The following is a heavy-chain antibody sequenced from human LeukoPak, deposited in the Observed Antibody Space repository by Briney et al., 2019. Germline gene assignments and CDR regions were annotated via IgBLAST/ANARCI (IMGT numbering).Heavy chain of an antibody. J-gene: IGHJ4*02. D-gene: IGHD3-10*01. CDR2: INTGNGNT. Sequence: ASVKVSCKASGYTFTTYAMHWVRQAPGQRLEWMGWINTGNGNTKYSQNFQGRLTITRDTSASRAYMELSSLRSEDTAVYYCARSEYYYGSGNYGYFDYWGQGTLVTVSS. CDR3: ARSEYYYGSGNYGYFDY. CDR1: GYTFTTYA. V-gene: IGHV1-3*04.